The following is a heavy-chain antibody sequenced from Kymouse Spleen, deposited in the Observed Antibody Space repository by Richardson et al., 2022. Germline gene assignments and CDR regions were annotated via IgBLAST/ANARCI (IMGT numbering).Heavy chain of an antibody. J-gene: IGHJ3*02. CDR2: IWYDGSNK. Sequence: QVQLVESGGGVVQPGRSLRLSCAASGFTFSSYGMHWVRQAPGKGLEWVAVIWYDGSNKYYADSVKGRFTISRDNSKNTLYLQMNSLRAEDTAVYYCARDVAVAGPSFDIWGQGTMVTVSS. V-gene: IGHV3-33*01. CDR3: ARDVAVAGPSFDI. D-gene: IGHD6-19*01. CDR1: GFTFSSYG.